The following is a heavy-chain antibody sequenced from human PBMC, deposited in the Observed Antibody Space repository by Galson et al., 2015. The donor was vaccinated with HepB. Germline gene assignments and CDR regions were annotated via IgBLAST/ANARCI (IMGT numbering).Heavy chain of an antibody. J-gene: IGHJ4*02. D-gene: IGHD5-12*01. CDR3: ARDTPVGIVATKPIDY. Sequence: SVKVSCKASGYTFTSYGISWVRQAPGQGLEWMGWISAYNGNTNYAQKLQGRVTMTTDTSTSTAYMELRSLRSDDTAVYYCARDTPVGIVATKPIDYWGQGTLVTVSS. V-gene: IGHV1-18*04. CDR2: ISAYNGNT. CDR1: GYTFTSYG.